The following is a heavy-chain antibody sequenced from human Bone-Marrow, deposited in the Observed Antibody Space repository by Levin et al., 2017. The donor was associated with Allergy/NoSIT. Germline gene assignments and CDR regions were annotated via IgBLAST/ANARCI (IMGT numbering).Heavy chain of an antibody. CDR3: ARGKEVVVVAALDY. CDR2: ISGTGSST. CDR1: GFPFSSYA. D-gene: IGHD2-15*01. J-gene: IGHJ4*02. V-gene: IGHV3-23*01. Sequence: LSLPCAASGFPFSSYAMNWVRQTPGKGFEWVSGISGTGSSTFFADSVKGRFTISRDNSKKTLYLQMNSLRAEDTAVYYCARGKEVVVVAALDYWGQGTLVPVSS.